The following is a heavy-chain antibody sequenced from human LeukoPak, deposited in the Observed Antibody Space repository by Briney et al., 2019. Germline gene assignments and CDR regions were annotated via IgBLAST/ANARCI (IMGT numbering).Heavy chain of an antibody. CDR3: AREEGPNYYGSGSYSSLSYYYYYYGMDV. CDR2: ISAYNGNT. V-gene: IGHV1-18*01. CDR1: GYTFTSYG. J-gene: IGHJ6*02. Sequence: GASVKVSCKASGYTFTSYGISWVRQAPGQGLEWMGWISAYNGNTNHAQKLQGRVTMTTDTSTSTAYMELRSLRSDDTAVYYCAREEGPNYYGSGSYSSLSYYYYYYGMDVWGQGTTVTVSS. D-gene: IGHD3-10*01.